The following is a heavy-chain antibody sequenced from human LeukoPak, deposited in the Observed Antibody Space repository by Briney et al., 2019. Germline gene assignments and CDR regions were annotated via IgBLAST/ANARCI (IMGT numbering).Heavy chain of an antibody. D-gene: IGHD4-17*01. CDR3: ARDASVTTNDAFDI. Sequence: ASVKVSCKASGYTFTSYYMHWVRQAPGQGLEWMGIINPSGGSTSYAQKLQGRVTMTTDTSTSTAYMELRSLRSDDTAVYYCARDASVTTNDAFDIWGQGTMVTVSS. CDR1: GYTFTSYY. J-gene: IGHJ3*02. CDR2: INPSGGST. V-gene: IGHV1-46*01.